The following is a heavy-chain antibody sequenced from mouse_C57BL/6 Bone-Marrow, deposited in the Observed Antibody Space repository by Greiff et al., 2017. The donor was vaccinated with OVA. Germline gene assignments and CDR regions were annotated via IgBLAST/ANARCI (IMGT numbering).Heavy chain of an antibody. CDR1: GYTFTSYW. CDR2: IHPNSGST. D-gene: IGHD3-2*02. V-gene: IGHV1-64*01. Sequence: VQLQQSGAELVKPGASVKLSCKASGYTFTSYWMHWVKQRPGQGLEWIGMIHPNSGSTNYNEKFKSKATLTVDKSSSTAYMQLSSLTSEDSAVYYCAIRQLRLRGYFDYWGQGTTLTVSS. J-gene: IGHJ2*01. CDR3: AIRQLRLRGYFDY.